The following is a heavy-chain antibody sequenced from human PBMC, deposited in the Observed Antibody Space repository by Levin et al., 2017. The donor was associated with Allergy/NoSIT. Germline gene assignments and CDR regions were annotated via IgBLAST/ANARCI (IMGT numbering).Heavy chain of an antibody. CDR1: GFTFSSYA. CDR2: ISGSGGST. V-gene: IGHV3-23*01. Sequence: GESLKISCAASGFTFSSYAMSWVRQAPGKGLEWVSAISGSGGSTYYADSVKGRFTISRDSSKNTLYLQMNSLRAEDTAVYYCAKDLDSSWYNWFDPWGQGTLVTVSS. J-gene: IGHJ5*02. CDR3: AKDLDSSWYNWFDP. D-gene: IGHD6-13*01.